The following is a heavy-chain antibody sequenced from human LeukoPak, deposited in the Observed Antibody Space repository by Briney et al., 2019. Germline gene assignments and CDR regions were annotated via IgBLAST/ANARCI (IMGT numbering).Heavy chain of an antibody. D-gene: IGHD2-2*02. V-gene: IGHV1-69*13. CDR1: GGTFISYA. Sequence: SVKVSCKASGGTFISYAISWVRQAPGQGLEWMGGIIPIFGTANYAQKFQGRVTITADESTSTAYMELSSLRSEDTAVYYCARAGVGVYCSSTSCYTGVDYWGQGTLVTVSS. J-gene: IGHJ4*02. CDR3: ARAGVGVYCSSTSCYTGVDY. CDR2: IIPIFGTA.